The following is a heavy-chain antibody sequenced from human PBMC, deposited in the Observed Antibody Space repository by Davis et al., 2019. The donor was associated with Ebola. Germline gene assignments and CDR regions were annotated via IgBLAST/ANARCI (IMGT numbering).Heavy chain of an antibody. D-gene: IGHD3-10*01. CDR3: ASSSEGTYHLDAFDI. V-gene: IGHV1-18*01. CDR2: ISAYSGNT. Sequence: ASVKVSCKASGYTFTSYGISWVRQAPGQGLEWMGWISAYSGNTKYAQRVLGRVTMTTDTSTSTVYMELRSLRSDDTAVYYCASSSEGTYHLDAFDIWGQGTMVTVSS. CDR1: GYTFTSYG. J-gene: IGHJ3*02.